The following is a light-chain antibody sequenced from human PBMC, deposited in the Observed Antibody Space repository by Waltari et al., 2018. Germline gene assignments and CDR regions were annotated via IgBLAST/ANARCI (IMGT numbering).Light chain of an antibody. CDR3: CSYAGSGTYV. Sequence: QSALPQPASVSGSPGQSLTLSCTGTSSDVGGYKYVSWYQQHPGKAPKLMIYDVSERPSGVSNRFSGSKSANTASLTIAGLQAEDEADYYCCSYAGSGTYVFGTGTKVTVL. CDR2: DVS. J-gene: IGLJ1*01. V-gene: IGLV2-23*02. CDR1: SSDVGGYKY.